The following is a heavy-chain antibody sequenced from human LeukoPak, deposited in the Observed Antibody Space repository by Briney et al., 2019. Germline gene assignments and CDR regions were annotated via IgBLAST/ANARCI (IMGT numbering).Heavy chain of an antibody. CDR1: GGSFSGYY. Sequence: SETLSLTCAVYGGSFSGYYWSWIRQPPGKGLEWIGEINHSGSTNYNPSLKSRVTISVDTSKNQFSLKLSSVTAADTAVYYCARGDSSGYCLDYWGQGTLVTVSS. CDR2: INHSGST. D-gene: IGHD3-22*01. J-gene: IGHJ4*02. CDR3: ARGDSSGYCLDY. V-gene: IGHV4-34*01.